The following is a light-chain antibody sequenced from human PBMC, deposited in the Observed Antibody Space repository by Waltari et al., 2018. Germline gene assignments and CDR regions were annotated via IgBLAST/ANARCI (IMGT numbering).Light chain of an antibody. CDR1: QSVLANY. CDR3: HPYGKAPLT. J-gene: IGKJ4*01. CDR2: AAS. Sequence: ENVLTQSPGTLTLSPGERATLSCRASQSVLANYVAWYQQRPGQAPRLLIHAASSRATGIADRFRGSGSGTDVTLTISGLEAEDSAVYYCHPYGKAPLTCGGGTRLEI. V-gene: IGKV3-20*01.